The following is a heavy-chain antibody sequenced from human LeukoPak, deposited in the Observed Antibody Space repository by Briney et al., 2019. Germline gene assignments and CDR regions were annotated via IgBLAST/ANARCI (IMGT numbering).Heavy chain of an antibody. CDR3: AREEVPHGFDI. CDR1: GGSISTYY. J-gene: IGHJ3*02. CDR2: IYYSGST. Sequence: SETLSLTCTVSGGSISTYYWSWIRQPPGKGLEYIGYIYYSGSTNYNPSLKRRVTMSLGTSKNQFSLKLSSVTAADTAVYYCAREEVPHGFDIWGQGTMVTVSS. V-gene: IGHV4-59*01.